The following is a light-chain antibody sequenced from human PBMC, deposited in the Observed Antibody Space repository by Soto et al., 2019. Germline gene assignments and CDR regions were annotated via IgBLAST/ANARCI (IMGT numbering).Light chain of an antibody. CDR3: SSFTSTNTWV. V-gene: IGLV2-14*01. CDR2: EVY. CDR1: SSDVGGYNS. Sequence: QSALTQPASVSGSPGQSITISCTGTSSDVGGYNSVCWHQQHPGKAPKLMIYEVYNRPSGVSDRFSASKSGNTASLTISGHQADDEADYYCSSFTSTNTWVFGGGPKLTVL. J-gene: IGLJ3*02.